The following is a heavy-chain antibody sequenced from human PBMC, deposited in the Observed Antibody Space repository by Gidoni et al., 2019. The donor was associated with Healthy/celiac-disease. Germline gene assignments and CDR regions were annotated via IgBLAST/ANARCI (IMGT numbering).Heavy chain of an antibody. CDR3: ASPYDSSGYYPFDY. D-gene: IGHD3-22*01. V-gene: IGHV1-69*04. CDR1: VTFSSYA. Sequence: VTFSSYAISWVRQAPGQGLEWMGRIIPILGIANYAQKFQGRVTITADKSTSTAYMELSSLRSEDTAVYYCASPYDSSGYYPFDYWGQGTLVTVSS. CDR2: IIPILGIA. J-gene: IGHJ4*02.